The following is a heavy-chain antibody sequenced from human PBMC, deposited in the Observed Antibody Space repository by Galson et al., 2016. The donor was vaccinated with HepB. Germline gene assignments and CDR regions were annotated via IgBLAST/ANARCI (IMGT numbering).Heavy chain of an antibody. Sequence: SETLSLTCAVSGASISSSNWWTWVRQPPGKGLEWIGEIYRTGNTNYNPSPKSRVTMSLDKSKNQFSLKLSSVTAADTAMYYCAGDGGLTIVRGVPDYWGQGTLRTVSS. CDR3: AGDGGLTIVRGVPDY. J-gene: IGHJ4*02. D-gene: IGHD3-10*01. V-gene: IGHV4-4*02. CDR1: GASISSSNW. CDR2: IYRTGNT.